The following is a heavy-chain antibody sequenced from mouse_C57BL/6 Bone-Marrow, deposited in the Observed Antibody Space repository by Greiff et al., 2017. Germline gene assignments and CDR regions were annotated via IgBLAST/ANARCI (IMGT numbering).Heavy chain of an antibody. Sequence: QVQLQQSGAELARPGASVKLSCKASGYTFTSYGISWVKQRTGQGLEWIGEIYPRSGNTYYNEKFKGKATLTADKSSSTAYMELRSLTSEDSAVYVCARNVAYCAWRDDGGEGGSVAVCS. V-gene: IGHV1-81*01. D-gene: IGHD6-5*01. CDR2: IYPRSGNT. CDR1: GYTFTSYG. J-gene: IGHJ4*01. CDR3: ARNVAYCAWRDD.